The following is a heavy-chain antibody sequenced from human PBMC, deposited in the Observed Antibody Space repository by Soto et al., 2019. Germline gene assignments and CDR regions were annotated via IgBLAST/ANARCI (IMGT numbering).Heavy chain of an antibody. J-gene: IGHJ4*02. D-gene: IGHD3-3*01. Sequence: SVTVSCQASGGTFSSYTIIWVRQAPGQGLEWMGRIIPILGIANYAQKFQGRVTITADKSTSTAYMELSSLRSEDTAVYYCARSLRFLEWLPFDYWGQGTLVTVSS. CDR1: GGTFSSYT. CDR2: IIPILGIA. CDR3: ARSLRFLEWLPFDY. V-gene: IGHV1-69*02.